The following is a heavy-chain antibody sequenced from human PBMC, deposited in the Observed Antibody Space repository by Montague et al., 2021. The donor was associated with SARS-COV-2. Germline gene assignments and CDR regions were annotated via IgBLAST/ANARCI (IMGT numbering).Heavy chain of an antibody. CDR2: AYYVPSTNSANT. CDR3: AGTWRFGQSYGLDI. Sequence: SQTLSLTCSVSGDSISSYYYNWIRQTPGKGLEWIGYAYYVPSTNSANTNSNPSLKRRVTISLDTSENQFSLKLSSVTAADTAVYYRAGTWRFGQSYGLDIWGQGTMDTVSS. V-gene: IGHV4-59*01. D-gene: IGHD3-16*01. CDR1: GDSISSYY. J-gene: IGHJ3*02.